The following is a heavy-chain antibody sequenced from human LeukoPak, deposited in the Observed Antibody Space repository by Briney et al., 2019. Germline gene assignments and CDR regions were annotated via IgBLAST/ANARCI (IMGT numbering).Heavy chain of an antibody. CDR3: ARDSVGSSVY. Sequence: GGSLRLSCAASGFTFNNYWMSWVRQAPGKGLGWVANIKQDGGERYYVDSVRGRFTISRDNAKNSLYLQMNSLRAEDTAVYYCARDSVGSSVYWGQGTLVTVSS. CDR1: GFTFNNYW. D-gene: IGHD6-19*01. J-gene: IGHJ4*02. CDR2: IKQDGGER. V-gene: IGHV3-7*01.